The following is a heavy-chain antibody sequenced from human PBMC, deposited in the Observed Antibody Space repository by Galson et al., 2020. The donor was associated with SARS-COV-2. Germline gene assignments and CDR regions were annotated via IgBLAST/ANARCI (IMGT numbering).Heavy chain of an antibody. CDR1: GYTFTSYG. CDR2: ISAYTGTT. V-gene: IGHV1-18*04. D-gene: IGHD2-2*01. CDR3: AREGDIVVVPAAISGMDV. J-gene: IGHJ6*02. Sequence: ASVKVYCQAPGYTFTSYGISWARQAPGQGLERMGWISAYTGTTNYAQQLQGRVTMTTDTSTSTAYMELRSLRSDDTAVYYCAREGDIVVVPAAISGMDVWGQGTTVTVSS.